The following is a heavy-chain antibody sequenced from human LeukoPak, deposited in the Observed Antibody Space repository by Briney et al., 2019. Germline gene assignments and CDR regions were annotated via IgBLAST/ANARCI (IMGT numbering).Heavy chain of an antibody. CDR3: ARVYGSGSYYKWAYYYYYYMDV. Sequence: SETLSLTCAVYGGSFSGYYWSWIRQPPGKGLEWIGEINHSGSTNYNPSLKSRVTISVDTSKNQFSLKLSSVTAADTAVYYCARVYGSGSYYKWAYYYYYYMDVWGKGTTVTISS. V-gene: IGHV4-34*01. J-gene: IGHJ6*03. D-gene: IGHD3-10*01. CDR1: GGSFSGYY. CDR2: INHSGST.